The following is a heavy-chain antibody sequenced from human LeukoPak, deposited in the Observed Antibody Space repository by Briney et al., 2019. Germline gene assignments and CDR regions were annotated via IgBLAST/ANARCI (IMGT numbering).Heavy chain of an antibody. Sequence: GGSLRLSCAASGFTFSSYSMNWVRQAPGKGLEWVSSICSTSRCIFYADSVKGRFTISRDNAKSSLYLQMNDLRAEDTAVYYCVRHGDTDSCLANWSQGTLVTVSS. CDR2: ICSTSRCI. V-gene: IGHV3-21*01. CDR1: GFTFSSYS. CDR3: VRHGDTDSCLAN. J-gene: IGHJ4*02. D-gene: IGHD2-2*01.